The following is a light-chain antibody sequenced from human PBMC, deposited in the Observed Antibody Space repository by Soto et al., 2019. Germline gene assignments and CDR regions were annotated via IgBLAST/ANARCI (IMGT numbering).Light chain of an antibody. CDR1: QSFIITS. Sequence: EVVLTQSPGTLSFSPGERGTLSCRASQSFIITSLAWYQQRPGQAPRLLIYGTSIRASGIPDRFSGSGSGTDFTLTISRLEPEDFAVYYCQHYVNSTITFGPGTKVDVK. J-gene: IGKJ3*01. V-gene: IGKV3-20*01. CDR3: QHYVNSTIT. CDR2: GTS.